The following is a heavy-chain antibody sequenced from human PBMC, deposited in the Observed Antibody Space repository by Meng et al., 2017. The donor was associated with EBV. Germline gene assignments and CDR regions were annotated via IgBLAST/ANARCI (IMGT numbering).Heavy chain of an antibody. Sequence: QLSAGLLKPSETRSLAGAFDGGSSSGYYWSWSRQPPGKWLGWIEEINHIGSTNYNPSLKRRVTISVETSKKQFSLKLSSVTAADTAVYYCARGRWLRPWSYFDYWGQGTLVTVSS. V-gene: IGHV4-34*01. CDR3: ARGRWLRPWSYFDY. CDR2: INHIGST. CDR1: GGSSSGYY. D-gene: IGHD5-24*01. J-gene: IGHJ4*02.